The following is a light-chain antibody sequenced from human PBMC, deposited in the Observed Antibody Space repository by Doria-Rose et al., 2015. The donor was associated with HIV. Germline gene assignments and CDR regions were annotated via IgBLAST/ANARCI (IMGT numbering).Light chain of an antibody. CDR2: NPA. CDR3: VLYRGSIWVGPYWV. J-gene: IGLJ3*02. CDR1: SGSVSGSYF. Sequence: QTVVTQEPSLSVSPGGTITLTCGLSSGSVSGSYFPSWYQQTPGQAPRTLIYNPASRSSGVPDRFSGSIRGNKAALTITGAQADDEALYYCVLYRGSIWVGPYWVFGGATKLTVL. V-gene: IGLV8-61*01.